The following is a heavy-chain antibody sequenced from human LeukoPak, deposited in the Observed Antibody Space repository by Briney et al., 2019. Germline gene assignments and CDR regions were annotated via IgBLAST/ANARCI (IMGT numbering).Heavy chain of an antibody. CDR3: ARSGYSSSWRNATFVY. D-gene: IGHD6-13*01. CDR1: GGSISSGGYS. J-gene: IGHJ4*02. V-gene: IGHV4-30-2*01. CDR2: IYHSGST. Sequence: SETLSLTCAVSGGSISSGGYSWSWIRQPPGKGLEWIGYIYHSGSTYYNPSLKSRVTISVDRSKNQFSLKLSSVTAADTAVYYCARSGYSSSWRNATFVYLGQGTLVTVSS.